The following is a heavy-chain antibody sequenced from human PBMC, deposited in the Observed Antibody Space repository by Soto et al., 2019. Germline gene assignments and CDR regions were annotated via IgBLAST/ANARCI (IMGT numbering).Heavy chain of an antibody. CDR2: SYWDDSK. V-gene: IGHV2-5*02. CDR3: AHAYGGRSLY. CDR1: GFSLTTDRVG. Sequence: QITLKESGPTLVKPTQTLTLTCTFSGFSLTTDRVGVGWIRQPPGEALEWLAVSYWDDSKTYRPSLESRLTITKDTSKNQVALTMTNTDSLATATYYCAHAYGGRSLYWGQGTLVTVSS. J-gene: IGHJ4*02. D-gene: IGHD1-26*01.